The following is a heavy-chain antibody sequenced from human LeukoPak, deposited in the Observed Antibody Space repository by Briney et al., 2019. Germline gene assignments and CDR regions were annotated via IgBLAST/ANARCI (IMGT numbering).Heavy chain of an antibody. D-gene: IGHD3-9*01. CDR3: AWMRYSDWSAFDI. CDR1: GGSISSSSYY. J-gene: IGHJ3*02. Sequence: SETLSLTCTVSGGSISSSSYYWGWIRQPPGKGLEWIGSIYYSGSTYYNPSLKSRVTISVDTSKNQFSLKLSSVTAADTAVYYCAWMRYSDWSAFDIWGQGTMVTVSS. V-gene: IGHV4-39*01. CDR2: IYYSGST.